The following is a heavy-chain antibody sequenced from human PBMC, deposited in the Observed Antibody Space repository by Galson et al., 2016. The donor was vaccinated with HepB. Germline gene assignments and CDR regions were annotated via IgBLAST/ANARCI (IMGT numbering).Heavy chain of an antibody. Sequence: SLRLSCAASGFTLRNYCMSWVRQAPGKGLEWVANINADGSEKYYVDSVRGRFTISRDNAENSVSLQMNSLRAEDTAVYYCARARRPSTPDPPHFDYWGQGSLVTVSS. CDR2: INADGSEK. D-gene: IGHD1-1*01. CDR1: GFTLRNYC. CDR3: ARARRPSTPDPPHFDY. V-gene: IGHV3-7*01. J-gene: IGHJ4*02.